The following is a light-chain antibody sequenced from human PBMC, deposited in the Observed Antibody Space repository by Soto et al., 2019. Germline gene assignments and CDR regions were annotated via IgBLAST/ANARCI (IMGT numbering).Light chain of an antibody. V-gene: IGLV1-51*02. CDR1: SSNIGNNY. CDR3: GTWDSSLSAFYV. CDR2: ENN. J-gene: IGLJ1*01. Sequence: QSVLTQPPSGSASPGPKVTISCSGSSSNIGNNYVSWYQQLPGTAPKLLIYENNKRPSGIPDRFSGSKSGTSATLGITGLQTGDEADYYCGTWDSSLSAFYVFGTGTKVTVL.